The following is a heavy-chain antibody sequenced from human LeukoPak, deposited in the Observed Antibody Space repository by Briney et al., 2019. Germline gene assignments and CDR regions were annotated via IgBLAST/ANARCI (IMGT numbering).Heavy chain of an antibody. D-gene: IGHD3-10*01. V-gene: IGHV4-38-2*02. J-gene: IGHJ6*03. Sequence: SETLSLTCTVSGYSISSGYYWGWIRQPPGKGLEWIGSIYHSGSTYYNPSLKSRVTISVDTSKNQFSLKLSSVTAADTAVYYCARAYYPSVYYYYYMDVWGKGTTVTVSS. CDR1: GYSISSGYY. CDR3: ARAYYPSVYYYYYMDV. CDR2: IYHSGST.